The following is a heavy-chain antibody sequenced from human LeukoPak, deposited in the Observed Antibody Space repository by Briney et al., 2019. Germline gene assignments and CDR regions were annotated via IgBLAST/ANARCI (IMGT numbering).Heavy chain of an antibody. V-gene: IGHV1-69*04. J-gene: IGHJ4*02. Sequence: SVKVSCKASGGTFSSYAISWVRQAPGQGLEWMGRIIPILGIANYAQKFQGRVTITADKSTSTAYMELSSLRSEDTAVYYCARTHCSGGSCYFDYWGQGTLVTVSS. CDR2: IIPILGIA. D-gene: IGHD2-15*01. CDR3: ARTHCSGGSCYFDY. CDR1: GGTFSSYA.